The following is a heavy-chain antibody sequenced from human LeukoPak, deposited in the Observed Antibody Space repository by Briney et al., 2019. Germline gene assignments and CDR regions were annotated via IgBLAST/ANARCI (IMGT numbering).Heavy chain of an antibody. J-gene: IGHJ3*01. CDR1: GGSISSGSYY. V-gene: IGHV4-61*02. D-gene: IGHD2-2*01. CDR2: IYTSGST. Sequence: ASETLSLTCTVSGGSISSGSYYWSWIRQPAGKGLEWIGRIYTSGSTNYNPSLKSRVTISVDTSKNQFSLKLSSVTAADTAVYYCARDGSGHSGTGCYDVWGQGTMVTVSS. CDR3: ARDGSGHSGTGCYDV.